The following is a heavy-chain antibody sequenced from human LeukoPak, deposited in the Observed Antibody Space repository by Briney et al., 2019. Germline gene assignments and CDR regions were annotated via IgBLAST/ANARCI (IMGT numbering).Heavy chain of an antibody. V-gene: IGHV1-2*02. CDR1: GYTFTSYG. CDR3: ARAMGYSSGWYPLDY. J-gene: IGHJ4*02. D-gene: IGHD6-13*01. Sequence: GASVKVSCKASGYTFTSYGISWVRQAPGQGLEWMGWINPNSGGTNYAQKFQGRVTMTRDTSISTAYMELSRLRSEDTAVYYCARAMGYSSGWYPLDYWGRGTLVSVSS. CDR2: INPNSGGT.